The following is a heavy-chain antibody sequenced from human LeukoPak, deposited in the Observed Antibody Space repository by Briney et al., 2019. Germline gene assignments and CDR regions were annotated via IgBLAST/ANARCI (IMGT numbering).Heavy chain of an antibody. CDR1: GYTFTSYG. CDR2: ISAYSGNT. Sequence: GASVKVSCKASGYTFTSYGISWVRQAPGQGLEWMGWISAYSGNTNYAQKLQGRVTMTTDTSTSTAYMELRSLRSDDTAVYYCARDSKHSSSWYPFDYWGQGTLVTVSS. V-gene: IGHV1-18*01. D-gene: IGHD6-13*01. J-gene: IGHJ4*02. CDR3: ARDSKHSSSWYPFDY.